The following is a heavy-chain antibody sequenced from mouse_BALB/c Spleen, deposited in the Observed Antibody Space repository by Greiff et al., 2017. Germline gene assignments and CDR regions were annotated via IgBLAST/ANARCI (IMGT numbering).Heavy chain of an antibody. CDR3: AREEIYYGYDASYYAMDY. CDR2: IWGDGST. V-gene: IGHV2-6-7*01. CDR1: GFSLTGYG. J-gene: IGHJ4*01. D-gene: IGHD2-2*01. Sequence: QVHVKQSGPGLVAPSQSLSITCTVSGFSLTGYGVNWVRQPPGKGLEWLGMIWGDGSTDYNSALKSRLSISKDNSKSQVFLKMNSLQTDDTARYYCAREEIYYGYDASYYAMDYWGQGTSVTVSS.